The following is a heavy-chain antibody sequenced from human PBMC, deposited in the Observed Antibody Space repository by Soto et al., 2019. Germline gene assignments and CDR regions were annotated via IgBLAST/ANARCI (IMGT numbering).Heavy chain of an antibody. V-gene: IGHV1-8*01. Sequence: GASVKVSCKASGYTFTSYDINWVRQATGQGLEWMGWMNPNSGNTGYAQKFQGRVTMTRNTSISTAYMELSSLRSEDTAVYYCARVIISNGGYYYYYYMDVWGKGTTVTVSS. CDR2: MNPNSGNT. D-gene: IGHD2-8*01. CDR3: ARVIISNGGYYYYYYMDV. J-gene: IGHJ6*03. CDR1: GYTFTSYD.